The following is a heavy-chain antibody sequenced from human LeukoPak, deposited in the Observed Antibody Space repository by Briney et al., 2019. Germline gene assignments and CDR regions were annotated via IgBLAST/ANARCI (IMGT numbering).Heavy chain of an antibody. CDR2: ISGGGDST. CDR3: AKEGAIVGKTWFDY. CDR1: KFTFSSYA. D-gene: IGHD2-21*01. Sequence: PGGSLRLSCAASKFTFSSYAMSWVRQAPGKGLEWVSAISGGGDSTFYTDSVKGRFTISRDNSKNTLYLEMNSLRAGDTAVYYCAKEGAIVGKTWFDYRGQGTLVTVSS. V-gene: IGHV3-23*01. J-gene: IGHJ4*02.